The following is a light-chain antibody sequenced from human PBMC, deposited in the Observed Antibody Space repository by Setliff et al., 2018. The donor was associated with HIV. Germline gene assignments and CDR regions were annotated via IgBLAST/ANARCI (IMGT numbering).Light chain of an antibody. CDR2: DDD. V-gene: IGLV1-51*01. CDR3: ATWDTALSGWV. Sequence: QSVLTQPPSVSAAPGQNVTISCSGSSSNIGSNYVSWYQQLPGTAPKLLMFDDDKRPPGIPDRFSGSKSGTSATLDITGLQTGDEADYYCATWDTALSGWVFGEGTKV. J-gene: IGLJ3*02. CDR1: SSNIGSNY.